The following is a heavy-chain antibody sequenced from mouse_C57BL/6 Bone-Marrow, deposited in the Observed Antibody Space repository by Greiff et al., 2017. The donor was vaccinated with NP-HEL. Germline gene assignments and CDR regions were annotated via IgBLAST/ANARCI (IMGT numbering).Heavy chain of an antibody. CDR2: ISYSGST. Sequence: DVQLQESGPGLAQPSQTLSLTCSVTGYSITSDYWNWIRKFPGNKLEYMGYISYSGSTYYNPSLKSRISITRDTSKNQYYLQLNSVTTEDTATYYCARLDWEGTYAMDYWGQGTSVTVSS. CDR3: ARLDWEGTYAMDY. V-gene: IGHV3-8*01. J-gene: IGHJ4*01. D-gene: IGHD4-1*01. CDR1: GYSITSDY.